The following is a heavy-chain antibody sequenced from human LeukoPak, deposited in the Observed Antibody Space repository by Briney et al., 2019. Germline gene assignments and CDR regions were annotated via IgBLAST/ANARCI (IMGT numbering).Heavy chain of an antibody. CDR1: GGSFSGYY. Sequence: PSETLSLTCAVYGGSFSGYYWSWIRQPPGKGLEWIGEINHSGSTNYNPSLKSRVTISVDTSKNQFSLKLSSVTAADTAVYYCARGADIVENWFDPWGQGTLVTVSS. CDR3: ARGADIVENWFDP. D-gene: IGHD5-12*01. V-gene: IGHV4-34*01. J-gene: IGHJ5*02. CDR2: INHSGST.